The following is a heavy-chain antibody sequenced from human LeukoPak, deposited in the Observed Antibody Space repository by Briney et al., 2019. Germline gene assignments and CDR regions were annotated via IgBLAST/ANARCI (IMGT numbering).Heavy chain of an antibody. J-gene: IGHJ4*02. D-gene: IGHD6-13*01. V-gene: IGHV5-51*01. CDR3: ARPAAGTHSFDY. CDR1: GYSITSYW. CDR2: IYRGDCGT. Sequence: ESLQISCKGSGYSITSYWIGWVRQLPGKSLEWMGTIYRGDCGTRYSAAFQGHVTISADKSISTAYLQSSSLKASDTAMYYCARPAAGTHSFDYWGQGTLVTVSS.